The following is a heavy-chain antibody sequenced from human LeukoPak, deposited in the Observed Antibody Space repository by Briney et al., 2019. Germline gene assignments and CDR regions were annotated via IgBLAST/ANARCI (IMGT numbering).Heavy chain of an antibody. D-gene: IGHD3-9*01. V-gene: IGHV1-69*04. J-gene: IGHJ6*02. CDR2: IIPILGIA. Sequence: EASVKVSCKASGGTFSSYAISRVRQAPGQGLEWMGRIIPILGIANYAQKFQGRVTITADKSTSTAYMELSSLRSEDTAVYYCASERGPVLRYFDWLSSYYYGMDVWGQGTTVTVSS. CDR3: ASERGPVLRYFDWLSSYYYGMDV. CDR1: GGTFSSYA.